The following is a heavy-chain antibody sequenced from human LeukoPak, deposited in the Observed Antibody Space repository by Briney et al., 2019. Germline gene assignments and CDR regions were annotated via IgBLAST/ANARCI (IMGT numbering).Heavy chain of an antibody. J-gene: IGHJ4*02. D-gene: IGHD2-2*01. CDR2: ISAYNGNT. CDR1: GYTCKNYG. V-gene: IGHV1-18*01. CDR3: AKSHSSSLRAPFDS. Sequence: ASVKVSCKTSGYTCKNYGIIWVRQATGQGLEWMGWISAYNGNTNYALNLQGRVALTTDTSTTTAYMELKSLRSDDTAMYYCAKSHSSSLRAPFDSWGQGTLLTVSS.